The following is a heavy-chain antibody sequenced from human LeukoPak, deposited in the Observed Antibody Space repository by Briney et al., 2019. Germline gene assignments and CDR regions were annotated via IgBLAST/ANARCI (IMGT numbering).Heavy chain of an antibody. V-gene: IGHV3-15*01. CDR2: IKSKTDGGTT. CDR3: TTDHNRITISAVEPY. Sequence: GGSLRLSCAASGLTFNNAWMSWVRQAPGKGLEWVGRIKSKTDGGTTDYAAPVKGRFTISRDDSKNTLYLQMDSLKTEDTAVYYCTTDHNRITISAVEPYWGQGTLDTVSS. CDR1: GLTFNNAW. J-gene: IGHJ4*02. D-gene: IGHD3-3*01.